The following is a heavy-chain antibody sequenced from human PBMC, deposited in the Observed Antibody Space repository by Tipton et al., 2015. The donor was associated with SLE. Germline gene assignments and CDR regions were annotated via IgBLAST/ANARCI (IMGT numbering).Heavy chain of an antibody. CDR2: FGFSGYVT. Sequence: SLRLSCSSSGITFSKSAMHWVRQPPGKGLEYVSGFGFSGYVTYYGDSVKGRFTISRDNAKNSLFLQMDSLRAEDTAVYFCVKGYSLDSWGQGTLVTVSS. V-gene: IGHV3-64*04. CDR3: VKGYSLDS. CDR1: GITFSKSA. J-gene: IGHJ4*02. D-gene: IGHD2-15*01.